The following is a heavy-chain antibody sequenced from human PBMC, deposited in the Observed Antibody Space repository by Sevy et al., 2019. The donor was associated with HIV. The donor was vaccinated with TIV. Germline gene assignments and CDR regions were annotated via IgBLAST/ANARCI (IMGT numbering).Heavy chain of an antibody. Sequence: SETLSLTCTVYSGSFSDFYWNWIRQSPGKGLEWIGEINHREVTNYNPPLKSRVTISADASNRHFSLRLTSVTAADTAVYYCVGFDTKSKIFGEPRGAYWGPGTLVTVSS. V-gene: IGHV4-34*01. CDR2: INHREVT. CDR1: SGSFSDFY. D-gene: IGHD3-3*01. J-gene: IGHJ4*02. CDR3: VGFDTKSKIFGEPRGAY.